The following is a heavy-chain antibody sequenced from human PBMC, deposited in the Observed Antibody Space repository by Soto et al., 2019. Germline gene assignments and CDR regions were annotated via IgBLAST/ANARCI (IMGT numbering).Heavy chain of an antibody. J-gene: IGHJ6*02. CDR2: INHSGST. Sequence: PSETLSLTCAVYGGSFSDYYWSWIRQPPGKGLEWIGEINHSGSTNYNPSLKSRVTISVDTSKNQFFLNLSSVTAADTALYYCGRGKSSSYLGPRRYYYYGMDVWGQGTTVTVSS. CDR3: GRGKSSSYLGPRRYYYYGMDV. V-gene: IGHV4-34*01. D-gene: IGHD6-13*01. CDR1: GGSFSDYY.